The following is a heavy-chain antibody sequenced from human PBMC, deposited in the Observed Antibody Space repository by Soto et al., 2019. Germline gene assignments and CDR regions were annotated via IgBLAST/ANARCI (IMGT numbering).Heavy chain of an antibody. Sequence: GSLRLCCAATGFTFSDSYMTWIRQAPGKGLEWISYISRTGTTIYYADSVKGRFTISRDNAKNSLYLQMNSLRAEDTAVYYCATRDYDSSGYYPLYYFNYWGQGTLVTVSS. CDR3: ATRDYDSSGYYPLYYFNY. CDR2: ISRTGTTI. J-gene: IGHJ4*02. D-gene: IGHD3-22*01. CDR1: GFTFSDSY. V-gene: IGHV3-11*01.